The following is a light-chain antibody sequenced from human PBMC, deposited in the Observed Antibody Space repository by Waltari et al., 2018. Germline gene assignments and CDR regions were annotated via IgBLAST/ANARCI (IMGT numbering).Light chain of an antibody. Sequence: QSALTQPASVSGSPGQSFTISCTGTSSDVGGYKYFSRYQQHPGKAPKLMIYEVSNRPSGVSNRFSGSKSGNTASLTISGLQAEDEADYYCSSYTSSSTLNWVFGGGTKLTVL. CDR3: SSYTSSSTLNWV. V-gene: IGLV2-14*01. J-gene: IGLJ3*02. CDR1: SSDVGGYKY. CDR2: EVS.